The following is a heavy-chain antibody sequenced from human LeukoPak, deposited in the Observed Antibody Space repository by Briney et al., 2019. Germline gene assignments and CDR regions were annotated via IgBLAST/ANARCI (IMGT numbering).Heavy chain of an antibody. D-gene: IGHD3-10*01. Sequence: GGSLRLSCAASGFTVSNNFLTWVRQAPGKGLEWVSVIYSGGTTYYADSVKGRFTISRDTSRNTLYLQMNSLRPEDTAVYYCAKTGGPWDWGQGTLVIVSS. CDR2: IYSGGTT. J-gene: IGHJ4*02. CDR3: AKTGGPWD. CDR1: GFTVSNNF. V-gene: IGHV3-53*01.